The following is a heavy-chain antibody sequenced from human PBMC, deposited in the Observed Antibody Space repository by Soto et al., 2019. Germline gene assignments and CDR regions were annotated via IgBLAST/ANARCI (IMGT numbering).Heavy chain of an antibody. J-gene: IGHJ4*02. CDR1: GYSFTSYW. CDR3: AILPDEYFDD. CDR2: IDPSDSYT. V-gene: IGHV5-10-1*01. Sequence: GESLKICCKGSGYSFTSYWISWVRQMPGKGLEWMGRIDPSDSYTNDSPPFQGHVTISADKAISTAYLQLSSLKASDTAMYYCAILPDEYFDDGGQGTLVTVSS.